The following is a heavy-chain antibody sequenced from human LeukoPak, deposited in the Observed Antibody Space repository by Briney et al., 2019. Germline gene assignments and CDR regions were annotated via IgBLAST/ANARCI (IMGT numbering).Heavy chain of an antibody. D-gene: IGHD3-10*01. V-gene: IGHV4-34*01. CDR2: INHSGST. CDR1: GGSFSGYY. CDR3: ARLTKNDSGTYRFGKKKRGYMDV. J-gene: IGHJ6*03. Sequence: SETLSLTCAVYGGSFSGYYWSWIRQSPGKGLEWIGEINHSGSTNYNSSLKSRVTISVDTSKNQFSLKLSSVTAADTAVYYCARLTKNDSGTYRFGKKKRGYMDVWGKGTTVTISS.